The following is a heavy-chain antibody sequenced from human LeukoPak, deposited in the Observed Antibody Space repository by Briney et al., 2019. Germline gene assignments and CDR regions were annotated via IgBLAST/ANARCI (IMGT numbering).Heavy chain of an antibody. V-gene: IGHV4-34*01. D-gene: IGHD2-2*02. CDR2: INHSGST. CDR1: GGSFSGYY. Sequence: PSETLSLTCAVYGGSFSGYYWSWIRQPPGRGLEWIGEINHSGSTNYNPSLKSRVTISVDTSKNQFSLKLSSVTAADTAVHYCARGSERRIGYCSSTSCYTGYYYYMDVWGKGTTVTVSS. CDR3: ARGSERRIGYCSSTSCYTGYYYYMDV. J-gene: IGHJ6*03.